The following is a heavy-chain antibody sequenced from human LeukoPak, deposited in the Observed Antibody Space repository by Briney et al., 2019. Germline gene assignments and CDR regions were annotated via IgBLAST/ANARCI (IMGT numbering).Heavy chain of an antibody. V-gene: IGHV3-30-3*01. Sequence: PGGSLRLSCAASGFTFSSYTMHWVRQAPGKGLEWVALISYDGSNKYYVDSVKGRFTISRDNSKNTLYLQMNSLRVADTAVYYCARSRGVSGYDFDYWGQGTLVTVSS. J-gene: IGHJ4*02. CDR3: ARSRGVSGYDFDY. D-gene: IGHD5-12*01. CDR2: ISYDGSNK. CDR1: GFTFSSYT.